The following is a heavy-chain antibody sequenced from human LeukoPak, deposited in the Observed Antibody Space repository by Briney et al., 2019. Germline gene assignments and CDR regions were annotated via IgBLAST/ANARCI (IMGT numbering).Heavy chain of an antibody. Sequence: PGGSLRLSCAASGFTFSSYGMHWVRQAPGKGLEWVAVISYDGSNKYYADSVKGRFTISRDNSKNTLYLQMSSLRAEDTAVYYCAKDIPPDYWGQGTLVTVSS. CDR3: AKDIPPDY. CDR1: GFTFSSYG. J-gene: IGHJ4*02. V-gene: IGHV3-30*18. CDR2: ISYDGSNK.